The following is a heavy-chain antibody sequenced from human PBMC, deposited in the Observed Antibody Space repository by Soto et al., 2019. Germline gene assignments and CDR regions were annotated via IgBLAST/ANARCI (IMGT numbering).Heavy chain of an antibody. Sequence: EVQLVESGGGLVQPGRSLRLSCAASGFTFDDYAMHWVRQAPGKGLEWVSGINWTSGSIGYADAVQGRFTISRDNAKNSMYLQMNSLRTEDTALYYCAKEKGLWGVRKGRDGWGQGTTVTVSS. V-gene: IGHV3-9*01. CDR3: AKEKGLWGVRKGRDG. CDR1: GFTFDDYA. J-gene: IGHJ6*02. CDR2: INWTSGSI. D-gene: IGHD3-10*01.